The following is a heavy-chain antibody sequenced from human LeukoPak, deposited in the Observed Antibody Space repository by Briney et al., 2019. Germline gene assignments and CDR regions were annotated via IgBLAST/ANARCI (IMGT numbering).Heavy chain of an antibody. CDR1: GFTFSSYS. D-gene: IGHD3-3*01. J-gene: IGHJ4*02. CDR2: ISTSSVYT. CDR3: ARDSNYNYWSGSGY. V-gene: IGHV3-21*01. Sequence: GGSLRLSCAASGFTFSSYSMNWVRQAPGKGLEWVSSISTSSVYTYYTDSVKGRFSISRGNAKNSLFLQMNSLRAEDTAVYYCARDSNYNYWSGSGYWGQGTLVTVSS.